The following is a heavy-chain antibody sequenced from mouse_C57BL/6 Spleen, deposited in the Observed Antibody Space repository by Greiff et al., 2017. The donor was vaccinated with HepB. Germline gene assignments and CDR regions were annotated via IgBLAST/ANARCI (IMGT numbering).Heavy chain of an antibody. CDR2: IYPGDGDT. J-gene: IGHJ3*01. V-gene: IGHV1-82*01. CDR3: ARGIYYDPWFAY. Sequence: VQRVESGPELVKPGASVKISCKASGYAFSSSWMNWVKQRPGKGLEWIGRIYPGDGDTNYNGKFKGKATLTADKSSSTAYMQLSSLTSEDSAVYFCARGIYYDPWFAYWGQGTLVTVSA. CDR1: GYAFSSSW. D-gene: IGHD2-4*01.